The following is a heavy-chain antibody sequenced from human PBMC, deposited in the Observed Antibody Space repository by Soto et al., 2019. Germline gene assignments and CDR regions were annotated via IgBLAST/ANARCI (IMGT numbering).Heavy chain of an antibody. J-gene: IGHJ3*02. CDR2: IYYSGNT. D-gene: IGHD3-22*01. Sequence: SETLSLTCTVSGDSVTSGNYYWSWIRQPPGKGLEWIGYIYYSGNTNYSPSLKSRVTMSLDRSNNQFSLNLSSVTAADTAVYYCARDYYDSSGHFHDAFDIWGQGTMVTVSS. CDR3: ARDYYDSSGHFHDAFDI. CDR1: GDSVTSGNYY. V-gene: IGHV4-61*01.